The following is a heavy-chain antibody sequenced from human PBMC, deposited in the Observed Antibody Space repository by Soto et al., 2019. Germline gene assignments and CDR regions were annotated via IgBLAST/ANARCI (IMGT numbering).Heavy chain of an antibody. CDR2: IYYSWST. CDR1: GGSVSSGSYY. D-gene: IGHD2-15*01. J-gene: IGHJ3*02. V-gene: IGHV4-61*01. CDR3: ARQVYCSGGSCYFHGGALDI. Sequence: TETLSLTCTVSGGSVSSGSYYWSWIRQPPGKGLEWIGYIYYSWSTNYNPSLKSRVTISVDTSKNQFSLKLSSVTAADTAVYYCARQVYCSGGSCYFHGGALDIWGQVTMV.